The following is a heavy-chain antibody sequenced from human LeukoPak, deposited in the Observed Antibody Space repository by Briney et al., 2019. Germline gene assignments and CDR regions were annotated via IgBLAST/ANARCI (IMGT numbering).Heavy chain of an antibody. V-gene: IGHV3-30-3*01. CDR3: ARDLLAGGY. J-gene: IGHJ4*02. Sequence: PGGSLRLSCAASGFTFSSYAMHWVRQAPGKGLEWVAVISYDGSNKYYADSVKGRFTISRDNSKNTLYLQMNSLRAEDTAVYYCARDLLAGGYWGQGTLVTVSS. D-gene: IGHD4-23*01. CDR2: ISYDGSNK. CDR1: GFTFSSYA.